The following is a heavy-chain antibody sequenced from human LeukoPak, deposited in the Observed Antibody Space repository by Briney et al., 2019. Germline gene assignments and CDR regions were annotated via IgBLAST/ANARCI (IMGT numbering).Heavy chain of an antibody. D-gene: IGHD5-24*01. J-gene: IGHJ6*03. Sequence: SVKVSCKASGGTFSSYAISWVRQAPGQGLEWMGRIIPIFGTANYAQKFQGRVTITTDESTSTAYMELSSLRSEDTAVYYCATTRGSYYYYYMDVWGKGTTVTVS. V-gene: IGHV1-69*05. CDR2: IIPIFGTA. CDR1: GGTFSSYA. CDR3: ATTRGSYYYYYMDV.